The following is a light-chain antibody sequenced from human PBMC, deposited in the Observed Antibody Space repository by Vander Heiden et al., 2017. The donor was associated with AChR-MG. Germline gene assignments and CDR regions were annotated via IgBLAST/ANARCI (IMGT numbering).Light chain of an antibody. V-gene: IGLV2-14*03. J-gene: IGLJ3*02. CDR2: GVS. CDR3: SSYTSSSTWV. CDR1: ISDVGGYDY. Sequence: QSALTQPASVSGFPGLSFPIPCPRTISDVGGYDYVCWYQQRPVNAPKLMISGVSGRPLGISDRFSGSKSGNTASLTISGLQAEDEADYYCSSYTSSSTWVFGGGTKLTVL.